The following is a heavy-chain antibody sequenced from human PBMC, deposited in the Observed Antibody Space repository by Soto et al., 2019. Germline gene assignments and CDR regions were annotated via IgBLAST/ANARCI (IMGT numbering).Heavy chain of an antibody. Sequence: VASVKVSCKASGGTFSSYAISWVRQAPGQGLEWMGGIIPIFGTANYAQKFQGRVTITADKSTSTAYMELSSLRSEDTAVYYCARSLGATDSYYGMDVWGQGTTVTVSS. J-gene: IGHJ6*02. CDR1: GGTFSSYA. CDR2: IIPIFGTA. V-gene: IGHV1-69*06. D-gene: IGHD1-26*01. CDR3: ARSLGATDSYYGMDV.